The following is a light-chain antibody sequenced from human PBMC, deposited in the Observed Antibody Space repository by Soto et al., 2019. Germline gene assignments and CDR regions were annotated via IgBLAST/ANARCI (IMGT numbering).Light chain of an antibody. J-gene: IGKJ1*01. V-gene: IGKV3-20*01. CDR3: QQYDSSPRT. Sequence: ETVLTQSPGTLSLSPGERATLPCRASQSVSSSYLAWYQQKPGQAPRLLIYGASSRATGIPDRFSGSGSGTDFTLFISRLEPEDFAVYYCQQYDSSPRTFGQGTKVDIK. CDR2: GAS. CDR1: QSVSSSY.